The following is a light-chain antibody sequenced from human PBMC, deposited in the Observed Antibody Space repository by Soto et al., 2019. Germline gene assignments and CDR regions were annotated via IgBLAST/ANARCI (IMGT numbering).Light chain of an antibody. V-gene: IGKV1-39*01. J-gene: IGKJ2*01. Sequence: DIQMTQSPSSLSASVGDRVTITCRASQSISSYLNWYQQKPGKAPKLLICAASSLQSGVPSRFSGSGSRTDFTLTISSLQPEDFATYYCQQSYSTPYTFGQGTKLEIK. CDR3: QQSYSTPYT. CDR2: AAS. CDR1: QSISSY.